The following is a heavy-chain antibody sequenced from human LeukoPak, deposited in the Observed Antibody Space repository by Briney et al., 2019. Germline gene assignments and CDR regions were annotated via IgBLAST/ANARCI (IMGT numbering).Heavy chain of an antibody. J-gene: IGHJ6*03. CDR3: ARQAGSFNYYYYYMDV. D-gene: IGHD6-6*01. CDR1: GYSFNRYW. Sequence: PGESLKISCKGSGYSFNRYWIGWVRQVPGKGLEWMGNIYPGDSHTKYSPSFQGQVTISADRSISTAYLQWSSLKASDTAMYYCARQAGSFNYYYYYMDVWGKGTTVTVSS. CDR2: IYPGDSHT. V-gene: IGHV5-51*01.